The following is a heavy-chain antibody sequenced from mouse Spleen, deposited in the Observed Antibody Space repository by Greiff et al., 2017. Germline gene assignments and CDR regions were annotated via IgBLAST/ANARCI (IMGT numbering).Heavy chain of an antibody. V-gene: IGHV5-9-1*02. J-gene: IGHJ3*01. CDR2: ISSGGDYI. CDR3: TRDPSYSNYGGWFAY. Sequence: EVKLMESGEGLVKPGGSLKLSCAASGFTFSSYATSWVRQTPEKRLEWVAYISSGGDYIYYADTVKGRFTISRDNARNTLYLQMSSLKSEDTAMYYCTRDPSYSNYGGWFAYWGQGTLVTVSA. CDR1: GFTFSSYA. D-gene: IGHD2-5*01.